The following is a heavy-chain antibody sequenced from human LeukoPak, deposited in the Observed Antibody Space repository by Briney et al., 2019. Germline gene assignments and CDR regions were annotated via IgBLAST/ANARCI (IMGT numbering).Heavy chain of an antibody. CDR3: AKDQFDVDTAMNGAFDI. J-gene: IGHJ3*02. CDR2: ISGSGGST. CDR1: GFTFSSYG. V-gene: IGHV3-23*01. Sequence: PGGSLRLSCAASGFTFSSYGMSWVRQAPGKGLEWVSAISGSGGSTYYADSVKGRFTISRDNSKNTLYLQMNSLRAEDTAVYYCAKDQFDVDTAMNGAFDIWGQGTMVTVSS. D-gene: IGHD5-18*01.